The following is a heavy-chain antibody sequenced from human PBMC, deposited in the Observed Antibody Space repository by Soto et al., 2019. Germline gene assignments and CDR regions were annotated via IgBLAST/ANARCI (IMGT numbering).Heavy chain of an antibody. CDR1: GFTFSSYA. CDR2: ISYDGSNK. J-gene: IGHJ2*01. Sequence: QVQLVESGGGVVQPGRSLRLSCAASGFTFSSYAMHWVRQAPGKGLEWVAVISYDGSNKYYADSVKGRFTISRDNSKNTLYLQMNSLRAEDTAVYYCARAHRGGFYCSSTSCSYSYFDLWGRGTLVTVSS. D-gene: IGHD2-2*01. V-gene: IGHV3-30-3*01. CDR3: ARAHRGGFYCSSTSCSYSYFDL.